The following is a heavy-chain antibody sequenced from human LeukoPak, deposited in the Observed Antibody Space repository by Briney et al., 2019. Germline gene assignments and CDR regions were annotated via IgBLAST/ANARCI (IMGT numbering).Heavy chain of an antibody. CDR1: GDSISSSSFY. D-gene: IGHD6-19*01. Sequence: PSETLSLTCTVSGDSISSSSFYWGWIRQPPGKGLEWIGSVYYNGDTCYNPSLKSRVTISVDTSKNQFSLKLSSVTAADTAVYYCARRPGGAAVAVPYFDYWGQGTLVTVSS. CDR3: ARRPGGAAVAVPYFDY. V-gene: IGHV4-39*01. J-gene: IGHJ4*02. CDR2: VYYNGDT.